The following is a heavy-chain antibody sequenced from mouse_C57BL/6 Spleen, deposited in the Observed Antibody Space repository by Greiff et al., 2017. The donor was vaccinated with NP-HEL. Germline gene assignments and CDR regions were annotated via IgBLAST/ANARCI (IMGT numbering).Heavy chain of an antibody. CDR3: APSITTGAY. Sequence: QVQLQQPGAELVRPGSSVKLSCKASGYTFTSYWMDWVKQRPGQGLEWIGNIYPSDSETHYNQKFKDKATLTVDKSSSTAYMQLSSLTSEDSAVYYGAPSITTGAYWGQGTLVTVSA. D-gene: IGHD1-1*01. CDR1: GYTFTSYW. V-gene: IGHV1-61*01. J-gene: IGHJ3*01. CDR2: IYPSDSET.